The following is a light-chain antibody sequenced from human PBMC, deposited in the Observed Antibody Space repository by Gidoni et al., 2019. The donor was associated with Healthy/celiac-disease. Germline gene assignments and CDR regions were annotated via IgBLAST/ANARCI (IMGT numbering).Light chain of an antibody. CDR2: AAS. CDR1: QSISSY. CDR3: QQSYSTPWT. Sequence: DIQMTQSPSSLSASVGDRVTITCRASQSISSYLNWYQQKPGKAPKLLIYAASSLQSGVPSRFSCSGSGTDFPLTISSLQPDDFATYYCQQSYSTPWTFGQGTKVEIK. V-gene: IGKV1-39*01. J-gene: IGKJ1*01.